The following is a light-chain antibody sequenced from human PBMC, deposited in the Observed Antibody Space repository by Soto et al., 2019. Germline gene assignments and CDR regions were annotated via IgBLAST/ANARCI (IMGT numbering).Light chain of an antibody. V-gene: IGKV3-11*01. Sequence: EIVLPQSPATLSLSPGARATLSCRASQSISSYLAWYRQIPGQAPRLLIYDSSNRATGIPDRFSGGGSGTDFTLTISSLEPEDFAVYYGQQRSNWPPTFGQGTRLEIK. CDR3: QQRSNWPPT. CDR1: QSISSY. CDR2: DSS. J-gene: IGKJ5*01.